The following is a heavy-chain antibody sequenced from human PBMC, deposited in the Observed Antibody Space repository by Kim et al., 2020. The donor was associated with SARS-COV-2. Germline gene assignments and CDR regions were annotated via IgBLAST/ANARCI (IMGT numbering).Heavy chain of an antibody. Sequence: GGSLRLSCAASGFTFSNYDMPWVRQAPGKGLEWVAAISCDGSNNYYADAVNRRFTISKDNSKNSLYLQINSRRAETTADYYSTININTFHLLGRCSYYA. CDR2: ISCDGSNN. D-gene: IGHD1-20*01. J-gene: IGHJ6*01. CDR3: TININTFHLLGRCSYYA. V-gene: IGHV3-30*03. CDR1: GFTFSNYD.